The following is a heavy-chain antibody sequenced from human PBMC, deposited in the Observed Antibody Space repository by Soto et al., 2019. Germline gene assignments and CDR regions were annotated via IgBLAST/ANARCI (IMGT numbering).Heavy chain of an antibody. CDR3: ARHAGGKESMWIGI. Sequence: SETLSLTCTVSGGSISSSSYYWGWIRQPPGKGLEWIGSIYYSGSTYYNPSLKSRVTISVDTSKNQFSLKLSSVTAADTAVYYCARHAGGKESMWIGIWGQGTLVTVSS. CDR2: IYYSGST. J-gene: IGHJ4*02. V-gene: IGHV4-39*01. CDR1: GGSISSSSYY. D-gene: IGHD3-10*01.